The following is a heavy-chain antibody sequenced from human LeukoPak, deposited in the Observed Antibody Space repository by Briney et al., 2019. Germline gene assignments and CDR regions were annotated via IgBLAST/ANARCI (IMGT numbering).Heavy chain of an antibody. Sequence: PSETLSLTCTVSGGSISSYYWSWIRQPPGKGLEWIGSIYYSGSTYYNPSLKSRVTISVDTSKNQFSLKLSSATAADTAVYYCARVEGEMASKPGAYYYYGMDVWGQGTTVTVSS. CDR2: IYYSGST. CDR3: ARVEGEMASKPGAYYYYGMDV. CDR1: GGSISSYY. J-gene: IGHJ6*02. D-gene: IGHD5-24*01. V-gene: IGHV4-59*05.